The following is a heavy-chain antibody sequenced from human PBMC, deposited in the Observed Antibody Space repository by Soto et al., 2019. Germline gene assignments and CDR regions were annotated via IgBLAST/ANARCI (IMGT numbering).Heavy chain of an antibody. CDR2: VYYSGST. V-gene: IGHV4-59*02. J-gene: IGHJ4*02. CDR1: GDSVNSYY. Sequence: SETLSLSCTVTGDSVNSYYWSWMRQPPGKGLECMGYVYYSGSTNYNPSLKSRVTISVDTSKNQISLRLKSVTAAGTAVYYCARAETPAIHYSDYWRQASLVTL. CDR3: ARAETPAIHYSDY. D-gene: IGHD2-2*01.